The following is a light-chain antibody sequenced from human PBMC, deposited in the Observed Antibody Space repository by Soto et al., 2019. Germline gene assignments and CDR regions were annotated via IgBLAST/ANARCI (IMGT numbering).Light chain of an antibody. CDR3: CSYGGPYTGL. Sequence: QSVLTQPRSVSGSPGQSVTISCTGTSSDVGLYNYVSWYQQEAGKAPKLIIYDVNKRPSGVPDRFSGSKSGNTASLTISGLQADDEADYICCSYGGPYTGLFGGGTKLTVL. J-gene: IGLJ3*02. V-gene: IGLV2-11*01. CDR2: DVN. CDR1: SSDVGLYNY.